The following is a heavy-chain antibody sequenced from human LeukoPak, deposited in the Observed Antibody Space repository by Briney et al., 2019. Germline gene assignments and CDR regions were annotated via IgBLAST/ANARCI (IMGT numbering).Heavy chain of an antibody. D-gene: IGHD1-26*01. V-gene: IGHV3-23*01. CDR2: ISGSGGFT. CDR3: AREDSGNYYFDF. Sequence: PGGSLRLSCAASGFSFSSYTMSWVHQAPGKGLEWVSAISGSGGFTYYADSVKGRFTISRDNSKNTLFLQMNSLRAEDTAVYYCAREDSGNYYFDFWGQGTLVTVSS. CDR1: GFSFSSYT. J-gene: IGHJ4*02.